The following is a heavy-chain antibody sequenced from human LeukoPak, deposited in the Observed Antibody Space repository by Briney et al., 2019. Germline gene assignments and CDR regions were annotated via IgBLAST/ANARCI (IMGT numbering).Heavy chain of an antibody. Sequence: GESLRISCKGSGYSFTSYWIGWVRQMPGKGLEWMGIIYPGDSDTRYSPSFQGQVTISADKSISTAYLQWSSLKASDTAMYYCAATFRKWDYYDSSGRDAFDIWGQGTMVTVSS. V-gene: IGHV5-51*01. CDR3: AATFRKWDYYDSSGRDAFDI. CDR2: IYPGDSDT. CDR1: GYSFTSYW. J-gene: IGHJ3*02. D-gene: IGHD3-22*01.